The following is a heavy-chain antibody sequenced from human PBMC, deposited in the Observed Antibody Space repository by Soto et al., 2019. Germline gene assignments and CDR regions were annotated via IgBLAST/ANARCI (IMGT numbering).Heavy chain of an antibody. CDR2: INPGSGVT. CDR1: GYSFTKYH. J-gene: IGHJ4*02. V-gene: IGHV1-2*02. Sequence: ASVKVSCKASGYSFTKYHMHWVRQAPGQGLEWMGWINPGSGVTNQAQKFQGRVTMTRDTSITTTYMELNSLTSDDTAVYYCARVAGHKNARFDTWGKGALATVPS. CDR3: ARVAGHKNARFDT. D-gene: IGHD1-1*01.